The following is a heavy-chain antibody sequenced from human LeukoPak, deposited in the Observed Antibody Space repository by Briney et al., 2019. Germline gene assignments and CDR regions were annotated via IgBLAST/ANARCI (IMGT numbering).Heavy chain of an antibody. CDR1: GGTFSSYA. Sequence: SVKVSCKASGGTFSSYAISWVRQAPGQGLEWMGRIIPIFGTANYAQKFQGRVTITTDESTSTAYMELSSLRSEDTAVYYCARERGYTGCDFVGYFDYWGQGTLVTVSS. CDR3: ARERGYTGCDFVGYFDY. V-gene: IGHV1-69*05. J-gene: IGHJ4*02. CDR2: IIPIFGTA. D-gene: IGHD5-12*01.